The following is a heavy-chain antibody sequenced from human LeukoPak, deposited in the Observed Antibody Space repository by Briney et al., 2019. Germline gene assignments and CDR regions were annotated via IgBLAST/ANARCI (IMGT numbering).Heavy chain of an antibody. CDR2: INHSGST. CDR1: GGSFSGYY. V-gene: IGHV4-34*01. J-gene: IGHJ4*02. CDR3: ARHEGHDYEDY. D-gene: IGHD4-17*01. Sequence: SETLSLTRAVYGGSFSGYYWSWIRQPPGKGLEWIGEINHSGSTNYNPSLKSRVTISVDMSKNQFSLKLSSVTAADTAVYYCARHEGHDYEDYWGQGTLVTVSS.